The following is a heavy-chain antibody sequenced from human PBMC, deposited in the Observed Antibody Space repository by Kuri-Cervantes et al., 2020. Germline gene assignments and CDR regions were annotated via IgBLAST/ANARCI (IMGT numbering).Heavy chain of an antibody. D-gene: IGHD3-22*01. V-gene: IGHV3-30*18. J-gene: IGHJ6*02. Sequence: GGSLRLSCAASGFTFSSYGMHWVRQAPGKGLEWVAVISYDGSNKYYADSVKGRFTISRDNSKNTLYLQMNSLRAEDTAVYYCAKDDYYYDSSGYYGDWGQGTTVTVSS. CDR3: AKDDYYYDSSGYYGD. CDR2: ISYDGSNK. CDR1: GFTFSSYG.